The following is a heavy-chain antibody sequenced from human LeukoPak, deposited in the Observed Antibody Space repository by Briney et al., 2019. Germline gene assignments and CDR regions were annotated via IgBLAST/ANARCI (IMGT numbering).Heavy chain of an antibody. J-gene: IGHJ3*02. CDR2: ISSSSSYI. D-gene: IGHD2-2*01. V-gene: IGHV3-21*01. CDR1: GFTFSSYS. Sequence: PGGSLRLSCAASGFTFSSYSMNWVRQAPGKGLEWVSSISSSSSYIYYADSVKGRFTISRDNAKNSLYLQMNSLRAEDTAVYYCASQIVVVPAAKEDAFDIWGQGTMVTVSS. CDR3: ASQIVVVPAAKEDAFDI.